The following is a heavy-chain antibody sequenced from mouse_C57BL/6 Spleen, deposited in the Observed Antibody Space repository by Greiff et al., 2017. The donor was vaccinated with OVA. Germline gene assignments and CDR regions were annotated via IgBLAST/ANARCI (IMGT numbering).Heavy chain of an antibody. CDR2: IDPSDSET. J-gene: IGHJ4*01. CDR3: ARFPHFNADSGSYAMDY. CDR1: GYTFTSYW. V-gene: IGHV1-52*01. D-gene: IGHD1-3*01. Sequence: QVQLQQPGAELVRPGSSVKLSCKASGYTFTSYWMHWVKQRPIQGLEWIGNIDPSDSETHYNQKFKDKATLTVDKSSSTAYMQLSSLTSEDSAVYYCARFPHFNADSGSYAMDYWGQGTSVTVSS.